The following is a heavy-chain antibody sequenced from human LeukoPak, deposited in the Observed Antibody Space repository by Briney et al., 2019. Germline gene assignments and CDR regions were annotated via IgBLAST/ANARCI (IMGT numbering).Heavy chain of an antibody. V-gene: IGHV4-34*01. CDR2: INHSGST. D-gene: IGHD2-2*02. J-gene: IGHJ6*03. CDR3: ARLSYCSSTSCYKSVRYYYYYMDV. Sequence: SETLSLTCAVYGGSFSGYYWSWIRQPPGKGLEWIGEINHSGSTNYNPSLKSRVTISVDTSKNQFSLKLSSVTAADTAVYYCARLSYCSSTSCYKSVRYYYYYMDVWGKGTTVTISS. CDR1: GGSFSGYY.